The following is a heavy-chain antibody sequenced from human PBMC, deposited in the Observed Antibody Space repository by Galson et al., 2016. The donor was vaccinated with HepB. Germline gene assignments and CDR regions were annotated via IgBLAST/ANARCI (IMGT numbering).Heavy chain of an antibody. J-gene: IGHJ4*02. V-gene: IGHV5-51*01. Sequence: QSGAEVKKPGESLKISCQASGYSFPNFWIGWVRQKSGKGLEWMGNVYPSDSHVRYNPSFQGQVIISADKSVNVAYLEWTSLRASDSAIYYRVRRGPFEREKNDFDYWGQGTLVTVSS. CDR2: VYPSDSHV. CDR1: GYSFPNFW. D-gene: IGHD3-9*01. CDR3: VRRGPFEREKNDFDY.